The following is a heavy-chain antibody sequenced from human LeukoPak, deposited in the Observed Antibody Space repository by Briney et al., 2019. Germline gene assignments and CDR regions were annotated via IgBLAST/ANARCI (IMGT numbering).Heavy chain of an antibody. V-gene: IGHV3-23*01. CDR2: ISGSATEP. CDR1: GFRFNNYA. Sequence: GGSLRLSCAASGFRFNNYAMSWVRQAPGKGLEWVSSISGSATEPHYADSVGGRFTISRDNSRNTLYLHMNSLRTEDTAVYYCAKAQHGYTNSPFDYWGQGTVVTVSS. CDR3: AKAQHGYTNSPFDY. J-gene: IGHJ4*02. D-gene: IGHD6-6*01.